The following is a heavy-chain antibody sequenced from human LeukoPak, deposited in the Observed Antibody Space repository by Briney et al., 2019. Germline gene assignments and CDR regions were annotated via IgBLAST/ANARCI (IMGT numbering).Heavy chain of an antibody. CDR3: ASWGRYGSGKRSWYFDL. D-gene: IGHD3-16*01. V-gene: IGHV3-23*01. J-gene: IGHJ2*01. Sequence: GGSLRLSCAASGFTFSSYAMSWVRQAPGKGLEWVSAISGSGGSTYYADSVKGRFTISRDNSKNTLYLQMNSLRAEDTAVYYCASWGRYGSGKRSWYFDLWGRGTLVTVSS. CDR1: GFTFSSYA. CDR2: ISGSGGST.